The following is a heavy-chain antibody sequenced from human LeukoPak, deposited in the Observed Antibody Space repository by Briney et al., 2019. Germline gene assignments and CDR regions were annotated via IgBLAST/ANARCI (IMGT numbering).Heavy chain of an antibody. CDR3: ARSHYYYDSSGYYPLNWFDP. CDR1: GGSFSGYY. J-gene: IGHJ5*02. CDR2: INHSGST. Sequence: PSETLSLTCAVYGGSFSGYYWSWIRQPPGKGLEWIGEINHSGSTNYNPSLKSRVTISVDTSKNQFSLKLSSVTAADTAVYYCARSHYYYDSSGYYPLNWFDPWGQGTLDTVSS. V-gene: IGHV4-34*01. D-gene: IGHD3-22*01.